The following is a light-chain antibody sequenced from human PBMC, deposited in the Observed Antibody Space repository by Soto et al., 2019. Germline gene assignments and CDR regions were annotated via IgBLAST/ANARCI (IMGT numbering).Light chain of an antibody. CDR2: DVS. J-gene: IGLJ1*01. V-gene: IGLV2-14*04. Sequence: CTGTSSDVGGYNYVSWYQQHPGKAPKLMIYDVSNRPSGVSNRFSGSKSGNTASLTISGLQAEDEADYYCSSYTSSSTRVFGTGTKLTVL. CDR3: SSYTSSSTRV. CDR1: SSDVGGYNY.